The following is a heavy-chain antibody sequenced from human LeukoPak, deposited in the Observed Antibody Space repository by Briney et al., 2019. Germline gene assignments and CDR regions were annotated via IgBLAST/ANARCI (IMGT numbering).Heavy chain of an antibody. Sequence: ASVKVSCKASGYTFTSYAMHWVRQAPGQRLEWMGWINAGNGNTNYAQKLQGRVTMTTDTSTSTAYMELRSLRSDDTAVYYCARSPGWGSYRYATALNWGQGTLVTVSS. V-gene: IGHV1-3*01. D-gene: IGHD3-16*02. CDR1: GYTFTSYA. J-gene: IGHJ4*02. CDR2: INAGNGNT. CDR3: ARSPGWGSYRYATALN.